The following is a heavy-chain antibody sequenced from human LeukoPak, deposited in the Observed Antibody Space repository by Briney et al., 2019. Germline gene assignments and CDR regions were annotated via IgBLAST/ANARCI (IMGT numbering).Heavy chain of an antibody. V-gene: IGHV4-39*01. D-gene: IGHD2-21*02. CDR3: ARFLAYCGGDCYREGY. J-gene: IGHJ4*02. Sequence: SETLSLTCTVSGGSISSSSYYWGWIRQPPGKGLEWIGSIYYSGSTYYNPSLKSRVTISVDTSKNQFSLKLSSVTAADTAVYYCARFLAYCGGDCYREGYWGQGTLVTVSS. CDR2: IYYSGST. CDR1: GGSISSSSYY.